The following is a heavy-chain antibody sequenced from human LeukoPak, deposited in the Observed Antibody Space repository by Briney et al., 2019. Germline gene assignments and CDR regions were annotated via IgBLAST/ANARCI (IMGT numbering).Heavy chain of an antibody. CDR2: IYYSGST. CDR3: ARNQKGFDY. Sequence: SETLSLTCTVSGGSISSYYWSWIRQLPGKGLEWIGYIYYSGSTNYNPSLKSRVTISVDTSKNQFSLKLSSVTAADTAVYYCARNQKGFDYWGQGTLVTVSS. V-gene: IGHV4-59*01. CDR1: GGSISSYY. J-gene: IGHJ4*02. D-gene: IGHD1-14*01.